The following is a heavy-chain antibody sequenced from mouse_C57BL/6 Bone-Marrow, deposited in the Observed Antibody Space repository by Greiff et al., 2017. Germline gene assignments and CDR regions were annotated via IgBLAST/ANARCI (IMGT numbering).Heavy chain of an antibody. J-gene: IGHJ2*01. Sequence: QVQLQQPGAELVMPGASVKLSCKASGYTFTSYWMHWVKQRPGQGLEWIGEIDPSDSYTNYNQKFKGKSTLTVDTSSSTAYMQLSSLTSEDSAVYYCARSSDGYYRYWGQGTTLTVSA. D-gene: IGHD2-3*01. CDR2: IDPSDSYT. CDR3: ARSSDGYYRY. V-gene: IGHV1-69*01. CDR1: GYTFTSYW.